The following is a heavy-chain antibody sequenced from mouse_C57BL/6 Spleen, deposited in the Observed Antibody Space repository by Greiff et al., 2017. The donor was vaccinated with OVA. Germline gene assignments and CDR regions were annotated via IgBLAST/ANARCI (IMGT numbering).Heavy chain of an antibody. D-gene: IGHD2-1*01. CDR3: ARHYGNYGYARDY. Sequence: VQLKESGGGLVKPGGSLKLSCAASGFTFSDYGMHWVRQAPEKGLEWVAYISSGSSTIYYADTVKGRFTISRDNAKNTLCLQMTSMRSEDTAMYYCARHYGNYGYARDYWGQGTSVTVSS. V-gene: IGHV5-17*01. J-gene: IGHJ4*01. CDR2: ISSGSSTI. CDR1: GFTFSDYG.